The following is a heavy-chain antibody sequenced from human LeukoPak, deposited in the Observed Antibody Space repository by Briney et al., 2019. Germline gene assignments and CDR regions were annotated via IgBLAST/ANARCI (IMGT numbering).Heavy chain of an antibody. J-gene: IGHJ4*02. CDR3: AKGASFCSGGSCYSPHFDY. CDR1: GFTFSSYA. D-gene: IGHD2-15*01. CDR2: ISGSGGST. V-gene: IGHV3-23*01. Sequence: PGGSLRLSCAASGFTFSSYAMSWVRQPPGKGLEWVSAISGSGGSTYYADSVKGRFTISRDNSKNTLYLQMNSLRAEDTAVYYCAKGASFCSGGSCYSPHFDYWGQGTLVTVSS.